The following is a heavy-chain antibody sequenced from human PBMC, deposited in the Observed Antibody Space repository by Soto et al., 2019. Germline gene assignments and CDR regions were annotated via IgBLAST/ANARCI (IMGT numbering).Heavy chain of an antibody. CDR2: IYYSGST. Sequence: PSETLSRTCTVSGGSSNSADYYWGWIRQPTGKGLEWIGYIYYSGSTYYNPSLQSRLTISIDTSKNFFSLKLSSVTAADTAVYYCGRAVYCRSEGCSNWFAAGGQGTLINVS. CDR3: GRAVYCRSEGCSNWFAA. CDR1: GGSSNSADYY. J-gene: IGHJ5*02. V-gene: IGHV4-30-4*01. D-gene: IGHD2-15*01.